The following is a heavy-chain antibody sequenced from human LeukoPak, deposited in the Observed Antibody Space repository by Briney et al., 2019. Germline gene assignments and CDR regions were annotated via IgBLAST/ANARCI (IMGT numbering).Heavy chain of an antibody. V-gene: IGHV3-48*01. CDR3: ARGRTTAAAGTLDY. CDR2: ISSSSSTI. Sequence: GGSLRLSCVASGFAFSSYSMNWVRQAPGKGLEWVSYISSSSSTIFYADSVKGRLTISRDNAKNSLYLQMNSLRAEDTAAYYCARGRTTAAAGTLDYWGQGTLVTVSS. CDR1: GFAFSSYS. D-gene: IGHD6-13*01. J-gene: IGHJ4*02.